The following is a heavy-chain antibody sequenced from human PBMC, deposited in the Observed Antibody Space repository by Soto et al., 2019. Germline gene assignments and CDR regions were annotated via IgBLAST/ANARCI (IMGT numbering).Heavy chain of an antibody. CDR3: ARDLVVLSHYYFDY. Sequence: GGSLRLSCAASGFTFSSMNWVRQAPGKGLEWVSYISSSSSTIYYADSVKGRFTISRDNAKNSLYLQMNSLRDEDTAVYYCARDLVVLSHYYFDYWGQGTLVTVSS. J-gene: IGHJ4*02. CDR1: GFTFSS. D-gene: IGHD2-2*01. V-gene: IGHV3-48*02. CDR2: ISSSSSTI.